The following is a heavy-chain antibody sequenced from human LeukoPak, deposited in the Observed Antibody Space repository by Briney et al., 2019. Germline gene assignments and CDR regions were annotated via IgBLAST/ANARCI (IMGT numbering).Heavy chain of an antibody. CDR1: GFTFSSYS. Sequence: GGSLRLSCAASGFTFSSYSMNSVRQAPGKGLEWVSSISSSNSYMYYADSVKGRFTISRDNAKNSLYLQMNSLRAEDTAVYYCARDYFAVANNGDGFDIWGQGTMVTISS. D-gene: IGHD6-19*01. V-gene: IGHV3-21*01. J-gene: IGHJ3*02. CDR2: ISSSNSYM. CDR3: ARDYFAVANNGDGFDI.